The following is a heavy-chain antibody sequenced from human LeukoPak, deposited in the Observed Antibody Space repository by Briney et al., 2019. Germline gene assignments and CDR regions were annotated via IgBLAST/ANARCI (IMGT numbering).Heavy chain of an antibody. J-gene: IGHJ4*02. CDR3: ARDLSTGWYKGIDY. CDR2: IKQDASEK. CDR1: GFTFSNYW. Sequence: GGSLRLSCAASGFTFSNYWITWVRQAPGKGLEWVANIKQDASEKYYVDSVKGRFTISRDNAKNSLYLQMNSLRVEDTAVYYCARDLSTGWYKGIDYWGQGTLVIVSS. D-gene: IGHD6-19*01. V-gene: IGHV3-7*03.